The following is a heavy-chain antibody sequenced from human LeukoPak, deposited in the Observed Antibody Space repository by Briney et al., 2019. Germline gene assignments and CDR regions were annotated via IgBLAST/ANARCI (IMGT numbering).Heavy chain of an antibody. J-gene: IGHJ3*02. D-gene: IGHD2/OR15-2a*01. Sequence: GESLKISTKGSGYSFTSYWICWVRQIRGEGLECRGIIYPGDSDTRYSPSFQGQVTISADKSISTAYLQWSSLKASDTAMYYCASTYLPPEYDAFDIWGQGTMVTVSS. V-gene: IGHV5-51*01. CDR3: ASTYLPPEYDAFDI. CDR1: GYSFTSYW. CDR2: IYPGDSDT.